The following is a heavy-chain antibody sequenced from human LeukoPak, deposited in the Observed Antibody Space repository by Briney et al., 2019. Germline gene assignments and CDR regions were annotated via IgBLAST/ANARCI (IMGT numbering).Heavy chain of an antibody. J-gene: IGHJ6*02. CDR2: ISSSGSTI. CDR3: ARDSQRAYSSSWDYYGMDV. D-gene: IGHD6-13*01. V-gene: IGHV3-11*01. CDR1: GFTFSDYY. Sequence: GGSLRLSCAASGFTFSDYYMSWIRQAPGKGLEGVSYISSSGSTIYYADSVEGRFTISRDNAKNSLYLQMNSLRAEDTAVYYCARDSQRAYSSSWDYYGMDVWGQGTTVTVSS.